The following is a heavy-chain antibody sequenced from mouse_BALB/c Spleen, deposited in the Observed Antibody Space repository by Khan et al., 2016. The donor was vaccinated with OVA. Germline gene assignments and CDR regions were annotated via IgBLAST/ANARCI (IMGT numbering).Heavy chain of an antibody. CDR2: IRSDGST. D-gene: IGHD2-10*01. CDR1: GFSLTNYG. V-gene: IGHV2-6-1*01. CDR3: ARQPYYHYNIMDY. Sequence: VQLQESGPGLVAPSQSLSITCTISGFSLTNYGVHWVRQPPGKGLEWLVVIRSDGSTTYNSALKSRLTISKDNSKSQVFLKMNSLQTDDTAVYFCARQPYYHYNIMDYWGQGTSVTVSS. J-gene: IGHJ4*01.